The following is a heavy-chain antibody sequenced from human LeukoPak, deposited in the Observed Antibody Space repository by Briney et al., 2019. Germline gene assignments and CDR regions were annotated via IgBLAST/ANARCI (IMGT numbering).Heavy chain of an antibody. J-gene: IGHJ4*02. D-gene: IGHD4-11*01. V-gene: IGHV3-7*03. CDR2: IKEDGSAK. Sequence: GGSLRLSCAASGFTFSSYAMDSVREAPGEGLEWVSNIKEDGSAKYYADFVKGRFTISRANATNSLDLKMDSLRAEVTAVYYCTRTGSTDEWGQASLVTVSS. CDR1: GFTFSSYA. CDR3: TRTGSTDE.